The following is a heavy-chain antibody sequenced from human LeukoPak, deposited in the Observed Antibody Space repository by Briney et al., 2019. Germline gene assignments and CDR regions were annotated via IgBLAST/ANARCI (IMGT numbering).Heavy chain of an antibody. Sequence: SETLSLTCTVSGGSISNYYWSWIRQPPGKGLEWIGYIYSSGSTNYNPSLKSRVTISVDPSKNQFSLKLSSVTAADTAVYYCARRTYSSSWYFDYWGQGTLVTVSS. CDR2: IYSSGST. CDR3: ARRTYSSSWYFDY. D-gene: IGHD6-13*01. V-gene: IGHV4-59*08. CDR1: GGSISNYY. J-gene: IGHJ4*02.